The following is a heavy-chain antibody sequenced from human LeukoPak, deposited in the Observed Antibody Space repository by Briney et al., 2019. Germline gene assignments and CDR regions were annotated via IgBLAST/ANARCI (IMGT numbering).Heavy chain of an antibody. CDR2: INHSGST. D-gene: IGHD3-10*02. Sequence: SETLSLTCAVYGGSFSGYYWSWIRQPPGKGLEWVGEINHSGSTNYDPSLKGRVTISVDTSKNQFSLKLSSVTAADTAVYYCACTRVLLWLGSPQSNYFYYWGQGTLVTVSS. CDR3: ACTRVLLWLGSPQSNYFYY. J-gene: IGHJ4*02. V-gene: IGHV4-34*01. CDR1: GGSFSGYY.